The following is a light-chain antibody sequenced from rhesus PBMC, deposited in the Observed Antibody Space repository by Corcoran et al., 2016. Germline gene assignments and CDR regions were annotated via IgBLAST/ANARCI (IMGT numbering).Light chain of an antibody. CDR1: QSLSNY. CDR3: QQGYSYPPT. V-gene: IGKV1S9*01. Sequence: DIQMTQSPSSLSTSVGDRVTITCQASQSLSNYLNWYQQKPGKIPKLLIYRASSLQSGIPSRFSCSGSGTDFTLTISSLQHEDFATYYCQQGYSYPPTFGGGTKVELK. J-gene: IGKJ4*01. CDR2: RAS.